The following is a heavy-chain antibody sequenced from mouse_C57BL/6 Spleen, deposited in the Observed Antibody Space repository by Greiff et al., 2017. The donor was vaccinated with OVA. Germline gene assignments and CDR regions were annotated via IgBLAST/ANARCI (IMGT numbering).Heavy chain of an antibody. D-gene: IGHD1-1*01. CDR1: GYTFTSYW. J-gene: IGHJ2*01. Sequence: QVQLQQPGAELVKPGASVKLSCKASGYTFTSYWMQWVKQRPGQGLEWIGEIDPSDSYTNYNQKFKGKATLTVDTSSSTAYMQLSSLTSEDSAVYYCARGDYYGSSGGYWGQGTTLTVSS. V-gene: IGHV1-50*01. CDR2: IDPSDSYT. CDR3: ARGDYYGSSGGY.